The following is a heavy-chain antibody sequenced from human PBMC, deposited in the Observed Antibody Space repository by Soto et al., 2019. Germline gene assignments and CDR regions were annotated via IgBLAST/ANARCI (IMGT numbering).Heavy chain of an antibody. Sequence: SETLSLTCIVSGGSISNSSSYWGWIRQPPGKGLEWIGSIDYSGSTYYNPSLKSRVTVSVDTSKNHFSLKLSSATAADTAVFYCAEPRACNRFDPGGRG. CDR3: AEPRACNRFDP. CDR2: IDYSGST. V-gene: IGHV4-39*01. CDR1: GGSISNSSSY. J-gene: IGHJ5*02.